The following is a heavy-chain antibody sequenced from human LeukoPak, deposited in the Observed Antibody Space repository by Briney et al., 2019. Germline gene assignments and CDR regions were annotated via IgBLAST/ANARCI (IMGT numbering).Heavy chain of an antibody. CDR2: INHSGST. D-gene: IGHD5-24*01. V-gene: IGHV4-34*01. CDR1: GGPFSGYY. J-gene: IGHJ2*01. Sequence: SETLSLTCAVYGGPFSGYYWSWIRQPPGKGLEWIGEINHSGSTNYNPSLKSRVTISVDTSKNQFSLKLSSVTAADTAVYYCAQLRGYFDLWGRGTLVTVSS. CDR3: AQLRGYFDL.